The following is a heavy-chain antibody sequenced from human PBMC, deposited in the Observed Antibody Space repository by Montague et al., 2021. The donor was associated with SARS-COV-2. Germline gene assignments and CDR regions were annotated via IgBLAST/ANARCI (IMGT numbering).Heavy chain of an antibody. V-gene: IGHV4-39*07. CDR1: GGSISSSSYY. D-gene: IGHD6-13*01. Sequence: SESLSLTCTVSGGSISSSSYYWGWIRQPPGKGLEWIGSIYYSGSTYYNPSLKSRVTKSVDTSKNQFSLKLSSVTAADTAVYYYARVEHKQLVRLSGMDVWGQGNTVTVSS. J-gene: IGHJ6*02. CDR3: ARVEHKQLVRLSGMDV. CDR2: IYYSGST.